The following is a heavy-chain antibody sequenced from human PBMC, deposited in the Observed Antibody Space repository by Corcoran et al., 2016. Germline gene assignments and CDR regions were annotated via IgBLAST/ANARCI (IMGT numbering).Heavy chain of an antibody. CDR2: IFSNDEK. V-gene: IGHV2-26*01. CDR1: GLALSNARMG. Sequence: QVTLKEYGPVLGKPTETLTLTCTVSGLALSNARMGVSWIRQPAGNALEWLAHIFSNDEKSYSTSLKSRLTISKDTSKSQVVLTMTNMDPVDTATYYCATITMVRGVIIYGPIWGQGTLVTVSS. D-gene: IGHD3-10*01. CDR3: ATITMVRGVIIYGPI. J-gene: IGHJ4*02.